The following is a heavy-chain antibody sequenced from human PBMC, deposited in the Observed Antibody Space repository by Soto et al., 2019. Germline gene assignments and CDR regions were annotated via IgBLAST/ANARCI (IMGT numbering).Heavy chain of an antibody. CDR2: MNPNSGNT. Sequence: QVQLVQSGAEVKKPGASVKVSCKASGYTFTSYDINWVRQATGQGLEYLGWMNPNSGNTGYVQKFQGRVTITRDTSISKAYMELSSLRSGDTAVYFCARGVKYGAYSRWFDPWGQGTLVTVSS. CDR3: ARGVKYGAYSRWFDP. J-gene: IGHJ5*02. CDR1: GYTFTSYD. V-gene: IGHV1-8*01. D-gene: IGHD4-17*01.